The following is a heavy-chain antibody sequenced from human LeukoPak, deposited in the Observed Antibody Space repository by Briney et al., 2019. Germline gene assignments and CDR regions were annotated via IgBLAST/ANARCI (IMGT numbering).Heavy chain of an antibody. D-gene: IGHD3-3*01. CDR3: AKAVTIFGVDSYYYYYYYMDV. V-gene: IGHV3-23*01. CDR2: ISGSGDST. Sequence: GGSLRLSCAASGLTFNTYAMSWVRQAPGKGLEWVSAISGSGDSTYYADSVKGRFTISGDNSKNTLYLQMNSLRAEDTAVYYCAKAVTIFGVDSYYYYYYYMDVWGKGTTVTVSS. CDR1: GLTFNTYA. J-gene: IGHJ6*03.